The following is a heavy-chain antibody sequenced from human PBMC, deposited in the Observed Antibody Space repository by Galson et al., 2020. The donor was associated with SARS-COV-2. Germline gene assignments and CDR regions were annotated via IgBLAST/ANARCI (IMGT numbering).Heavy chain of an antibody. CDR2: INPKSGGT. J-gene: IGHJ6*02. CDR1: GYTFTDYY. Sequence: ASVTVSCKASGYTFTDYYIHWVRQAPGQGPEWMGWINPKSGGTNYAQKFEGRVTMTRDTSITTAYMELSRLRADDTAVYYCARLRYYDVFTGYIVDVWGQGTMVTVSS. CDR3: ARLRYYDVFTGYIVDV. V-gene: IGHV1-2*02. D-gene: IGHD3-9*01.